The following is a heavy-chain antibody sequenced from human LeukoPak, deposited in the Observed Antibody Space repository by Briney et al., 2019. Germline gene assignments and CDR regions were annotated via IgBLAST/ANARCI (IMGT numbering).Heavy chain of an antibody. V-gene: IGHV1-2*02. J-gene: IGHJ4*02. CDR1: GYTLSDYY. CDR2: IRGDTGDT. D-gene: IGHD6-13*01. Sequence: ASVKVSCKTSGYTLSDYYMHWVRQAPGQGLEWMGWIRGDTGDTDSPQKFQGRVAMTRDTSTNTAYMGLSRLRHDDTAMYFCARVRGNSCDYWGQGTLVTVSS. CDR3: ARVRGNSCDY.